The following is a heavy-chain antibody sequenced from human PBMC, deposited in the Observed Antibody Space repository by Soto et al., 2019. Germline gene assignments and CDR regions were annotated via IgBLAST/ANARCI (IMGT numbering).Heavy chain of an antibody. J-gene: IGHJ6*02. CDR1: GFTFSSYA. CDR3: SKVYYGSGSYYNYYYYGMDV. V-gene: IGHV3-23*01. D-gene: IGHD3-10*01. CDR2: ISGSGGST. Sequence: PGGSLRLSCAASGFTFSSYAMSWVRQAPGKGLEWVSAISGSGGSTYYADSVKGRFTISRDNSKNTLYLQMNSLRAEDTAVYYCSKVYYGSGSYYNYYYYGMDVWGQGTTVTVSS.